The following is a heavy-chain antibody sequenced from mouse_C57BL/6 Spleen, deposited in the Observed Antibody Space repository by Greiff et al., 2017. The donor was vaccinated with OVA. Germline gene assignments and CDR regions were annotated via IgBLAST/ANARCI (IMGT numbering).Heavy chain of an antibody. CDR3: ARSPLRQGCAMDY. D-gene: IGHD2-4*01. CDR2: IYPGSGST. V-gene: IGHV1-55*01. J-gene: IGHJ4*01. CDR1: GYTFTSYW. Sequence: VQLQQSVAELVKPGASVKMSCKASGYTFTSYWITWVKQRPGQGLEWIGDIYPGSGSTNYNAKFKSKATLTADTSSSTAYMQLSSLTSEDSAVYYCARSPLRQGCAMDYWGKGTSVTVSS.